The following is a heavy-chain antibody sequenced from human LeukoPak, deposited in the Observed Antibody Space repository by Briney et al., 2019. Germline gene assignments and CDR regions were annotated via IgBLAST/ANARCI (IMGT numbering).Heavy chain of an antibody. CDR2: MSGSAGST. CDR1: GFTISSYA. J-gene: IGHJ4*02. V-gene: IGHV3-23*01. CDR3: ARGARLVY. D-gene: IGHD4/OR15-4a*01. Sequence: GGSLRLSCAVSGFTISSYAMSWVRQAPGKGLEWVSAMSGSAGSTYYADSVKGRITISRDNAKNSLYLQMNSLRAEDTAVYYCARGARLVYWGQGTLVTVSS.